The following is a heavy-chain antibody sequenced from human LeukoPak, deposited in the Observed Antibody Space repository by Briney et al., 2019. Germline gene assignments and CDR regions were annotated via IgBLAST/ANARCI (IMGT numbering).Heavy chain of an antibody. J-gene: IGHJ6*03. Sequence: PSETLSLTCTVSGGSISSYYWSWIRQPPGKGLEWIGYIYYSGSTNYNPSLKSRVTISVDTSKNQFSLKLSSVTAADTAVYYCARGDGSVQYQNYYYTDVWGKGTTVTVSS. CDR2: IYYSGST. CDR1: GGSISSYY. CDR3: ARGDGSVQYQNYYYTDV. D-gene: IGHD3-10*01. V-gene: IGHV4-59*01.